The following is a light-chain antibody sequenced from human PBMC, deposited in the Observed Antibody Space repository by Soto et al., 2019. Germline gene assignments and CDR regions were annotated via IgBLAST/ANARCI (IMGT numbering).Light chain of an antibody. Sequence: DIQMTQSPSSLSASVGDRVTITCRASQGISTYLVWYQQKPGKVPKLLIYAASTFQSGVPSRFSGSGSGTDFTLTISSLQPEDVATYYCQNYKGAPWTFGQGTKVQIK. CDR1: QGISTY. J-gene: IGKJ1*01. CDR2: AAS. CDR3: QNYKGAPWT. V-gene: IGKV1-27*01.